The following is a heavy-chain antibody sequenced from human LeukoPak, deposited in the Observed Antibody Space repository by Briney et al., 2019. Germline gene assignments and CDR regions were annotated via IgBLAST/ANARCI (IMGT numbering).Heavy chain of an antibody. Sequence: PGASVKVSCKASGYTFTGYYLHRVRQAPGEGLEWMGWNNPNRGCTSYAQKFQGRVIMTRDTSISTAYMEVSRLRGDDTAVYYCARVGFLTYSGYDWKSHFDYWGQGALVTVSS. CDR2: NNPNRGCT. J-gene: IGHJ4*02. D-gene: IGHD5-12*01. V-gene: IGHV1-2*02. CDR1: GYTFTGYY. CDR3: ARVGFLTYSGYDWKSHFDY.